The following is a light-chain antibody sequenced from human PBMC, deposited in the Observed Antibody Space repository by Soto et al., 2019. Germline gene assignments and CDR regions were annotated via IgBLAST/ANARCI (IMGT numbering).Light chain of an antibody. J-gene: IGLJ1*01. Sequence: QSVLAQPASVSGSPGQSIAISCTGTSRDVGGYNYVSWYQQHPGKAPKLMIYEVSNRPSGVSNRFSGSKSGNTASLTISGLQAEDEADYYCSSYTSSSTYVFGTGTKVTVL. V-gene: IGLV2-14*01. CDR2: EVS. CDR3: SSYTSSSTYV. CDR1: SRDVGGYNY.